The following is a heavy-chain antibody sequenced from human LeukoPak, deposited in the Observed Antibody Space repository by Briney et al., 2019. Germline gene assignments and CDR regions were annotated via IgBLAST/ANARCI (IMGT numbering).Heavy chain of an antibody. CDR2: IKQDGSEK. CDR1: GFTFSSYW. J-gene: IGHJ4*02. CDR3: ARVAFQNVATMNY. Sequence: PGGSLRLSCAASGFTFSSYWMSWVRQAPGKGLEWVANIKQDGSEKYYVDSVKGRFTISRDNAKNSLYLQMNSLRAEDTAVYYCARVAFQNVATMNYWGQGTLVTVSS. V-gene: IGHV3-7*01. D-gene: IGHD5-12*01.